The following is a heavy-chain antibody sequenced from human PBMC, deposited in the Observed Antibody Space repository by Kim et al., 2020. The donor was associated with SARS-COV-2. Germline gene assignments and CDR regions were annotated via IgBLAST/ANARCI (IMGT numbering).Heavy chain of an antibody. CDR1: GGTFSSYA. CDR2: LIPFLGIP. J-gene: IGHJ6*01. Sequence: SVKVSCKASGGTFSSYAISWVRQAPGQGLEWMGGLIPFLGIPTYPKMFQGRVTVPQDKHTSTPYMDLSSLRPGATAWYNVPGRGVLKSEFPNYGL. V-gene: IGHV1-69*10. CDR3: PGRGVLKSEFPNYGL. D-gene: IGHD3-16*01.